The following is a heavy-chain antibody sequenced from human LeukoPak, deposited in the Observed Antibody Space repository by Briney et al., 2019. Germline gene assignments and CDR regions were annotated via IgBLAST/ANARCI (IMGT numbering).Heavy chain of an antibody. J-gene: IGHJ6*02. Sequence: PGGSLRLSCAASGFTFSSYGVHWVRQAPGKGLEWVAFIRYDGSNKYYADSVKGRFTISRDNSKNTLYLQMNSLRAEDTAVYYCAKFAGYGSGSYPSQDYYHYGMDVWGQGTTVTVSS. CDR3: AKFAGYGSGSYPSQDYYHYGMDV. V-gene: IGHV3-30*02. CDR2: IRYDGSNK. D-gene: IGHD3-10*01. CDR1: GFTFSSYG.